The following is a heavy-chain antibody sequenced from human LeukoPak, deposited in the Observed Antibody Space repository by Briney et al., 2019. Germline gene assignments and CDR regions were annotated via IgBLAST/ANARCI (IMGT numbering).Heavy chain of an antibody. D-gene: IGHD6-19*01. Sequence: GGSLRLSCAASGFTFSSYEMNWVRQAPGKGLGWVSYISSGSTIYDADSVKGRLIISRDNAKNSLYLQMNSLRAEDTAVYYWARESIAVAGAPFDYWGQGTLVTVSS. CDR2: ISSGSTI. J-gene: IGHJ4*02. CDR1: GFTFSSYE. CDR3: ARESIAVAGAPFDY. V-gene: IGHV3-48*03.